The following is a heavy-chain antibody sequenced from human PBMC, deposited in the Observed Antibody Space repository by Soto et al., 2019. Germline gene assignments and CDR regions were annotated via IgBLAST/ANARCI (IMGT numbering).Heavy chain of an antibody. CDR3: ARGTKNSSGYYPLPYYGMDV. V-gene: IGHV4-34*01. CDR2: INHSGST. D-gene: IGHD3-22*01. Sequence: SETLSLTCAVYGGSFSGYYWSWIRQPPGKGLEWIGEINHSGSTNYNPSLKSRVTISVDTSKNQFSLKLSSVTAADTAVYYCARGTKNSSGYYPLPYYGMDVWGQGTTVTVSS. CDR1: GGSFSGYY. J-gene: IGHJ6*02.